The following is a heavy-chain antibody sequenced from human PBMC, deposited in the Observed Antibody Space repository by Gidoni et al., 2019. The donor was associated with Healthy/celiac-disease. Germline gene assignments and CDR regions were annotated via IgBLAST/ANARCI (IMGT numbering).Heavy chain of an antibody. CDR3: ARDDNWGYYYYGMDV. V-gene: IGHV3-66*01. J-gene: IGHJ6*02. CDR1: GFTVSSNY. D-gene: IGHD7-27*01. Sequence: EVQLVESGGGLVQPGGSLRLSCAASGFTVSSNYMSWVRQAPGKGLEWVSVIYSSGSTYYSDSVKGRFTISRDNSKNTLYLQMNSLRAEDTAVYYCARDDNWGYYYYGMDVWGQGTTVTVSS. CDR2: IYSSGST.